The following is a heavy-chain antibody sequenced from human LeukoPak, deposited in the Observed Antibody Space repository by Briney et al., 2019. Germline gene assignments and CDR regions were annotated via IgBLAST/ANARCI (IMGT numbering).Heavy chain of an antibody. V-gene: IGHV3-21*01. CDR1: GFTFSSYS. CDR3: AKVGTYYDFWSGYGGAFDI. CDR2: ISSSSSYI. J-gene: IGHJ3*02. D-gene: IGHD3-3*01. Sequence: TGGSLRLSCAASGFTFSSYSMNWVRQAPGKGLEWVSSISSSSSYIYYADSVKGRFTISRDNAKNSLYLQMNSLRAEDTAVYYCAKVGTYYDFWSGYGGAFDIWGQGTMVTVSS.